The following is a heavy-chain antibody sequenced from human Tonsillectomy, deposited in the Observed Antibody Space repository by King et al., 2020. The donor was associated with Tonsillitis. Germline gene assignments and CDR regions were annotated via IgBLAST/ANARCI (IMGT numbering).Heavy chain of an antibody. D-gene: IGHD1-20*01. V-gene: IGHV3-15*07. CDR1: GFTFSNAW. CDR3: TRAVSGYDWNYYYYYMDV. Sequence: QLVQSGGGLVKPGGSLRLSCAASGFTFSNAWMNWVRQAPGKGLEWVGRIKSKTDGGTTDYAAPVKGRFTLSRDDSKNTLYLQMNSLKTEDTAVYYCTRAVSGYDWNYYYYYMDVWGKGTTVTVSS. J-gene: IGHJ6*03. CDR2: IKSKTDGGTT.